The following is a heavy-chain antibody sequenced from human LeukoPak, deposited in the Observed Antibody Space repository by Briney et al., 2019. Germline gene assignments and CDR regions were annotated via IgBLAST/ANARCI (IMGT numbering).Heavy chain of an antibody. V-gene: IGHV3-74*01. CDR3: ARDWTLDR. CDR2: IKSDGSGI. CDR1: GFNFSTYW. D-gene: IGHD1-1*01. Sequence: GGSLRLSCAASGFNFSTYWMHGVGQAPGKGLVWVSRIKSDGSGINYADSVKGRFTISRDNAKNTLYLQMNSLRAEDTAVYYCARDWTLDRWGQGTLVTVSS. J-gene: IGHJ5*02.